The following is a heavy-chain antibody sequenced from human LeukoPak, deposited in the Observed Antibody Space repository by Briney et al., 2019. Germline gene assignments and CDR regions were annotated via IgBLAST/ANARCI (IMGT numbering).Heavy chain of an antibody. J-gene: IGHJ4*02. V-gene: IGHV3-7*04. CDR1: GFTFSHYW. CDR3: ARVSPTSPPGY. Sequence: PGGSLRLSCAASGFTFSHYWMSWVRQAPGKGLEWVANINQDGSDKYYVDPVKGRFTISRDNAKNSLYLQMNILRAEDTAMYYCARVSPTSPPGYWGQGALVTVSS. CDR2: INQDGSDK.